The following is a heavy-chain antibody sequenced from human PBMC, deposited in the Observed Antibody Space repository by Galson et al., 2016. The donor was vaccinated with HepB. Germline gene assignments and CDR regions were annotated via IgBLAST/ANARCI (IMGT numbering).Heavy chain of an antibody. CDR3: ARQYWGGPSDY. CDR2: IYHTGST. V-gene: IGHV4-30-2*01. Sequence: TLSLTCAVSGGSISSGGYSWSWIRQPPGKGLEWIGYIYHTGSTYYNPSLESRVTISVDRSKNQFSLKLTSVTAADTALYYCARQYWGGPSDYWGQGILVTVSS. J-gene: IGHJ4*02. D-gene: IGHD2/OR15-2a*01. CDR1: GGSISSGGYS.